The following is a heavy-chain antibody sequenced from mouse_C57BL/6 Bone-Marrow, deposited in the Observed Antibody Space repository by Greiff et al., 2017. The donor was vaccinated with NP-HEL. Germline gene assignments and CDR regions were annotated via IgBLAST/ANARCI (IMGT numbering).Heavy chain of an antibody. D-gene: IGHD2-2*01. V-gene: IGHV5-17*01. CDR1: GFTFSDYG. CDR3: ARIIYYGYLYAMDY. CDR2: FSSCCRTI. J-gene: IGHJ4*01. Sequence: EVMLVESGGGLVKPGGSLTLSCAASGFTFSDYGMHWVRQAPEKGLECVASFSSCCRTIYSAPPVTGRFTISRDNAKNTLFLQMTSLRSEDTAMYYCARIIYYGYLYAMDYWGQGTSVTVSS.